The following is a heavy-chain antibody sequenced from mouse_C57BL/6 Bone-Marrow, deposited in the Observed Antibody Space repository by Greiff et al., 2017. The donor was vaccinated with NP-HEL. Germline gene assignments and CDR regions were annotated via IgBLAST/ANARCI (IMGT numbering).Heavy chain of an antibody. V-gene: IGHV5-12*01. CDR1: GFTFSDYY. Sequence: EVNVVESGGGLVQPGGSLKLSCAASGFTFSDYYMYWVRQTPEKRLEWVAYISNGGGSTYYPDTVKGRFTISRDNAKNTLYLQMSRLKSEDTAMYYCARHGGFPPFAYWGQGTLVTVSA. CDR2: ISNGGGST. CDR3: ARHGGFPPFAY. J-gene: IGHJ3*01.